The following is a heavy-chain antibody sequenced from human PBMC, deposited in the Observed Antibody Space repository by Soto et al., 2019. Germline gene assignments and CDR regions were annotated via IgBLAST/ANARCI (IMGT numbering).Heavy chain of an antibody. CDR3: ARGGSGSHHYYYYGMDV. Sequence: ASVKVSCKASGDTFTSYDINWVRQATGQGLEWMGWMNPNSGNTGYAQKFQGRVTMTRNTSISTAYMELSSLRSEDTAVYYCARGGSGSHHYYYYGMDVWGQGTTVTVSS. D-gene: IGHD3-10*01. CDR2: MNPNSGNT. V-gene: IGHV1-8*01. CDR1: GDTFTSYD. J-gene: IGHJ6*02.